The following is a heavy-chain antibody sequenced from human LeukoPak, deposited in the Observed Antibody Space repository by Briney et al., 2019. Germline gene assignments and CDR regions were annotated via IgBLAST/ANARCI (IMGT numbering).Heavy chain of an antibody. CDR1: GFTFSSNW. J-gene: IGHJ3*02. CDR3: AIEGILTGDAFDI. D-gene: IGHD3-9*01. V-gene: IGHV3-7*01. Sequence: PGGSLRLSCAASGFTFSSNWMSWVRQAPGKGLEWEANIKQDGSEKYYVDSVKGRFTISRDNAKNSLYLQMYSLRAEDTAVYYCAIEGILTGDAFDIWGQGTMVTVSS. CDR2: IKQDGSEK.